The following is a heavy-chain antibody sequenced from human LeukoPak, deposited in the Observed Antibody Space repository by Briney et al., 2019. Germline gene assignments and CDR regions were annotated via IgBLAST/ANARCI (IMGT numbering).Heavy chain of an antibody. D-gene: IGHD6-6*01. V-gene: IGHV4-34*01. CDR3: ARGRYRSSYRGMGY. CDR1: GGSFSGYY. CDR2: INHSGST. J-gene: IGHJ4*02. Sequence: SETLSLTCAVYGGSFSGYYWSWIRQPPGNGLEWIGEINHSGSTNYNPSLKSRVTISVDTSKNQFSLKLSSVTAADTAVYYCARGRYRSSYRGMGYWGQGTLVTVSS.